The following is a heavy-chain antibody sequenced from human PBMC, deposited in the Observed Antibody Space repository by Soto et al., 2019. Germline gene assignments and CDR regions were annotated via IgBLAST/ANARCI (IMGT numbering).Heavy chain of an antibody. CDR1: GFTFSSYS. CDR2: ISSSSSYI. J-gene: IGHJ5*02. V-gene: IGHV3-21*01. D-gene: IGHD4-17*01. Sequence: EVQLVESGGGLVKPGGSLRLSCAASGFTFSSYSMNWVRQAPGKGLEWVSSISSSSSYIYYADSVKGRFTISRDNAKNSLYMQMNSLRAEDTAVYYCARASTVTAVVWFDPWGQGTLVHVSS. CDR3: ARASTVTAVVWFDP.